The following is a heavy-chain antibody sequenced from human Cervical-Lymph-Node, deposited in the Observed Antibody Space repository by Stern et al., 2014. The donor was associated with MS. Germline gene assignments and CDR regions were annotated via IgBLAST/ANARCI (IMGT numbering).Heavy chain of an antibody. J-gene: IGHJ6*02. Sequence: EVQLVESGGGLVKPGGSLRLSCAASGFTFSSYSMNWVRQAPGKGLEWVSSISSSSSYIYYADSVKGRFTISRDNDKNSLYLQMNSLRAEDTAVYYCARERITIFGVVITYYGMDVWGQGTTVTVSS. CDR1: GFTFSSYS. V-gene: IGHV3-21*01. D-gene: IGHD3-3*01. CDR3: ARERITIFGVVITYYGMDV. CDR2: ISSSSSYI.